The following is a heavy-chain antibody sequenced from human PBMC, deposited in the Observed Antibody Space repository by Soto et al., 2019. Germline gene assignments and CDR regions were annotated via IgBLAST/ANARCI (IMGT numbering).Heavy chain of an antibody. J-gene: IGHJ4*02. CDR2: INAGNGNT. Sequence: QVQLVQSGAEVKKPGASVKVSCKASGYTFTSYAMHWVRQAPGQRLEWMAWINAGNGNTKYSQKFQGRVTITRDTSASTAYIELSSLRSDDTAVYYCARVSGWYYFDYWGQGTLVTVSS. CDR1: GYTFTSYA. V-gene: IGHV1-3*01. CDR3: ARVSGWYYFDY. D-gene: IGHD6-19*01.